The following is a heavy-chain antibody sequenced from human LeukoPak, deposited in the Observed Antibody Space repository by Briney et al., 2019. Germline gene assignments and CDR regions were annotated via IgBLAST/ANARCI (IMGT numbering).Heavy chain of an antibody. V-gene: IGHV3-48*02. Sequence: GGSLRLSCAASGFTFSSYSMNWVRQAPGKGLEWVSYISSSGSTIYYSDSVKGRFTISRDNAKNSLYLQMNSLRDEDTAAYYCARDHMATIYDFDYWGQGTLVTVSS. CDR3: ARDHMATIYDFDY. D-gene: IGHD5-24*01. CDR2: ISSSGSTI. J-gene: IGHJ4*02. CDR1: GFTFSSYS.